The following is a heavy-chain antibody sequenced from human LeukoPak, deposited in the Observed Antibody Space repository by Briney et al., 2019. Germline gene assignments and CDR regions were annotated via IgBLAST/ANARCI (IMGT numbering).Heavy chain of an antibody. CDR3: ARASYDILTGYPNHAFDI. V-gene: IGHV3-30*02. CDR1: GFTFSSYG. CDR2: IRYDGSNK. Sequence: PGGSLRLSCAASGFTFSSYGMHWVRQAPGKGLEWVAFIRYDGSNKYYADSVKGRFTISRDNAKNSLYLQMNSLRAEDTAVYYCARASYDILTGYPNHAFDIWGQGTMVTVSS. D-gene: IGHD3-9*01. J-gene: IGHJ3*02.